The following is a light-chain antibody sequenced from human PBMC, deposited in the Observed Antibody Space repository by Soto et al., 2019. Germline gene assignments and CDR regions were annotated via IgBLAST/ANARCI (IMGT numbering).Light chain of an antibody. CDR2: DTS. Sequence: EVVMRQSPSTLSVSPGAGATLSCRASQGIGDTLAWYQHKPGQAPRLLIYDTSTRATGVPTRFSGSRSGAEVTLTINSLQSEDFAVYYCQPYNNWPLTFGGGAKVDIK. V-gene: IGKV3-15*01. CDR1: QGIGDT. CDR3: QPYNNWPLT. J-gene: IGKJ4*01.